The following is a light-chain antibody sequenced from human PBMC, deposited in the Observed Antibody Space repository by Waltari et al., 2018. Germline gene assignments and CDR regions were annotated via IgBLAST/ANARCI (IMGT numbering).Light chain of an antibody. Sequence: QSALTQPAFVSGSPGQSITISCTGTSSDVGGYNDVSWYQQHPGKAPKHIIYDVDNRPSGVSNRFSGSKSGNTASLTISGLQVEDEADYYCNSCTGDSTLIFGGGTKVTVL. CDR2: DVD. J-gene: IGLJ2*01. CDR3: NSCTGDSTLI. V-gene: IGLV2-14*01. CDR1: SSDVGGYND.